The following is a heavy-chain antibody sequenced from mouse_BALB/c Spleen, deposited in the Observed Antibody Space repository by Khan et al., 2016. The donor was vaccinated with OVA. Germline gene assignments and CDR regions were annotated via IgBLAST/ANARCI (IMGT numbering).Heavy chain of an antibody. CDR3: ERRSFRWDFDY. D-gene: IGHD1-1*02. Sequence: QVQLKQSGADLVKPGESLKISCTASGFTLINYWILWVHQSPGKGLEWIGNINRSIGDTENKQNFKDQVTLTADKSSRTFYMQLSSLTSEDSAVYYGERRSFRWDFDYWGQGTTLTVSS. J-gene: IGHJ2*01. CDR2: INRSIGDT. CDR1: GFTLINYW. V-gene: IGHV1-7*01.